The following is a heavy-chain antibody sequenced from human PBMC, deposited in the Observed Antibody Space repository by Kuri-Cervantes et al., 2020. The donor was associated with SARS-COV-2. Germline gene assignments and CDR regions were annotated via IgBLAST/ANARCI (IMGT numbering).Heavy chain of an antibody. Sequence: GESLKISCAASGFTFSSYWMSWVRQAPGKGLEWVANIKQDGSEKYYVDSVKGRFTISRDNAKNSLYLQMNSLRAEDTAVYYCARDSCGSTSCYWNNWFDPWGQGTLVTVSS. CDR1: GFTFSSYW. D-gene: IGHD2-2*01. CDR2: IKQDGSEK. J-gene: IGHJ5*02. V-gene: IGHV3-7*01. CDR3: ARDSCGSTSCYWNNWFDP.